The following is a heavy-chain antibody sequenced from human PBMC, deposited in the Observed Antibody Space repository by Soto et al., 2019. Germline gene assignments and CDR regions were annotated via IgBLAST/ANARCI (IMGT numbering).Heavy chain of an antibody. D-gene: IGHD2-15*01. CDR1: GGSFSGYY. CDR3: ARGAVVVAPSMISGFCFDC. J-gene: IGHJ4*02. CDR2: INHSGST. V-gene: IGHV4-34*01. Sequence: SETLSLTCAVYGGSFSGYYWSWIRQPPGKGLEWIGEINHSGSTNYNPSLKSRVTISVDTSKNQFSLKLSSVTAADTAVYYFARGAVVVAPSMISGFCFDCWGQGTLVTVSS.